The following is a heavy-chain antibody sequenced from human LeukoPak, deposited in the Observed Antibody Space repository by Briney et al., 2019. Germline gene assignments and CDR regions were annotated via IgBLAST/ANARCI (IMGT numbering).Heavy chain of an antibody. CDR2: INPNSGGT. J-gene: IGHJ2*01. V-gene: IGHV1-2*02. D-gene: IGHD5/OR15-5a*01. CDR3: ARCRASLRTPPYWYFDL. CDR1: GYTFTGYY. Sequence: AASVKVSCKASGYTFTGYYMHWVRQAPGQGLEWMGWINPNSGGTNYAQKFQGRVTMTRDTSISTAYMELSRLRSDDTAVYYCARCRASLRTPPYWYFDLWGRGTLVTVSS.